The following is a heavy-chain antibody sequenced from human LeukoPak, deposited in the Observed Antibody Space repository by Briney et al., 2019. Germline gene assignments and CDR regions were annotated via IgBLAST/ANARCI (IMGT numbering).Heavy chain of an antibody. J-gene: IGHJ4*02. Sequence: SETLSLTCAVSGGSISSSNWWSWVRQPPGKGLEWIEEIYHTGRTNYNPSLTSRVTMSVDKSKNQFSLKLSSVTAADTAVYYCARDAYYDWGQGTLVTVSS. D-gene: IGHD3-10*01. V-gene: IGHV4-4*02. CDR1: GGSISSSNW. CDR2: IYHTGRT. CDR3: ARDAYYD.